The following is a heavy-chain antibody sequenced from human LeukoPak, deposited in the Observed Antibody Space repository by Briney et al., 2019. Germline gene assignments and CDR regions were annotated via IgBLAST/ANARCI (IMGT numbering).Heavy chain of an antibody. Sequence: GGSLRLSCAASGFTFSSYEMNWVRQAPGKGLEWVSSISSSSSYIYYADSVKGRFTISRDNAKNSLYLQMNSLRAEDTAVYYCAKASSGSFDYWGQGTLVTVSS. CDR3: AKASSGSFDY. CDR2: ISSSSSYI. V-gene: IGHV3-21*01. CDR1: GFTFSSYE. D-gene: IGHD3-22*01. J-gene: IGHJ4*02.